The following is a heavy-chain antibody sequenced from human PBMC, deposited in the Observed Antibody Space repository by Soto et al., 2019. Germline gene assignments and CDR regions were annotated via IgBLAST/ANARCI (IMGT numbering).Heavy chain of an antibody. CDR3: AREFRTSGSRYAFDI. CDR2: TYSGGTT. Sequence: EVQLVESGGGLVQPGGSLRLSCAASGFTVSSNYMSWVRQAPGKGLEWGSVTYSGGTTYYADSVMGRFIISRDNSKNTLDLQMNSLRAQDTAVYYCAREFRTSGSRYAFDIWGQGTMVTVSS. CDR1: GFTVSSNY. D-gene: IGHD1-26*01. V-gene: IGHV3-66*01. J-gene: IGHJ3*02.